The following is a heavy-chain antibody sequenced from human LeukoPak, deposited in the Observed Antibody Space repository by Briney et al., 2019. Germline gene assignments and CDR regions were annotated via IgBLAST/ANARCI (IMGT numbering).Heavy chain of an antibody. V-gene: IGHV3-21*04. D-gene: IGHD3-3*01. J-gene: IGHJ4*02. CDR3: AKNGVGWSHDY. CDR2: ISSSSGYI. CDR1: GFTFSSYS. Sequence: GGSLRLSCAASGFTFSSYSMNWVRQAPGKGLEWVSSISSSSGYIYYADSVKGRFTISRDNAKNSLYLQMNSLRAEDTAVYYCAKNGVGWSHDYWGQGTLVTVSS.